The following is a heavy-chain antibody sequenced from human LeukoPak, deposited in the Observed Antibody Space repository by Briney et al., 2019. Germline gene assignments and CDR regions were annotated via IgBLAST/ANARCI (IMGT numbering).Heavy chain of an antibody. CDR3: AVNPTYCSSTSCYVGTY. CDR2: IIPIFGTA. Sequence: SVKVSCKASGGTFSSYAISWVRQAPGQGLEWMGGIIPIFGTANYAQKFQGRVTITADESTSTAYVELSSLGSEDTAVYYCAVNPTYCSSTSCYVGTYWGQGTLVTVSS. V-gene: IGHV1-69*01. D-gene: IGHD2-2*01. J-gene: IGHJ4*02. CDR1: GGTFSSYA.